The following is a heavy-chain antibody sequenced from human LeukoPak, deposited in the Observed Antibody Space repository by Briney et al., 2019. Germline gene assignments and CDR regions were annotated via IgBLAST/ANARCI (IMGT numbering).Heavy chain of an antibody. CDR2: INPNSGGT. CDR3: AREGRAARPALDY. Sequence: ASVKVSCKASGGTFSSYAISWVRQAPGQGLEWMGWINPNSGGTNYAQKFQGRVTMTRDTSISTAYMELSRLRSDDTAVYYCAREGRAARPALDYWGQGTLVTVSS. J-gene: IGHJ4*02. CDR1: GGTFSSYA. D-gene: IGHD6-6*01. V-gene: IGHV1-2*02.